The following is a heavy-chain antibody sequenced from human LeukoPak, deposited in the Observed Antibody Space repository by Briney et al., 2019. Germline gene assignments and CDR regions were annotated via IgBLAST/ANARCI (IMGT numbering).Heavy chain of an antibody. CDR1: GFTFSSYE. Sequence: GGSLRLSCAASGFTFSSYEMNWVRQAPGKGLEWVSYISSSGSTIYYADSVKGRFTISRDNAKNSLYLQMNSLRAEDTALYYCQYGSGSYYNIPDNWFDPWGQGTLVTVSS. CDR2: ISSSGSTI. D-gene: IGHD3-10*01. V-gene: IGHV3-48*03. CDR3: QYGSGSYYNIPDNWFDP. J-gene: IGHJ5*02.